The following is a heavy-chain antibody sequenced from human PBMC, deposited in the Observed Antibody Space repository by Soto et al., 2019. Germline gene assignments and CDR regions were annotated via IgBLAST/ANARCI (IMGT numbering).Heavy chain of an antibody. J-gene: IGHJ3*02. D-gene: IGHD2-8*01. V-gene: IGHV3-15*01. CDR2: IKSKTDGGTI. Sequence: EVQLVESGGGLVKPGGSLRLSCAASGFTFSNAYMTWVRQAPGKGLEWVGRIKSKTDGGTIDYSTPVKGRFTISRDDSENTVYLQMNSLKTEDTAVYYCTTDLGRTNADAFDIWGQGTMVSVSS. CDR1: GFTFSNAY. CDR3: TTDLGRTNADAFDI.